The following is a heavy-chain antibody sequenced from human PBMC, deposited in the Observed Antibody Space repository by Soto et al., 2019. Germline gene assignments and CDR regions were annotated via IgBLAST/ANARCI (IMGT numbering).Heavy chain of an antibody. CDR1: GFTFSSYG. Sequence: GGSLRLSCAASGFTFSSYGMHWVRQAPGKGLEWVTVIWYDGSNKYYADSVKGRFTISRDNSKDTLYLQMNSLRAEDTAVYYCARDTIRGVTNIDYWGQGTLVTVSS. J-gene: IGHJ4*02. V-gene: IGHV3-33*01. CDR3: ARDTIRGVTNIDY. D-gene: IGHD3-10*01. CDR2: IWYDGSNK.